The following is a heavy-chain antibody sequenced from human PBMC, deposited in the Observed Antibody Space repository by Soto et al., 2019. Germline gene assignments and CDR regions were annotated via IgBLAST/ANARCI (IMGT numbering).Heavy chain of an antibody. V-gene: IGHV4-34*01. CDR1: GGSLSGYY. Sequence: QVQLQQWGAGLLKPSETLSLTCAVYGGSLSGYYWSWIRQPPGKGLEWIGEINRIGSTNYIPSLKSRVIISVDTSKNQFSLKLSSVTAADTAVYYCARGLLGGAATWGQGTLVTVSS. J-gene: IGHJ5*02. CDR3: ARGLLGGAAT. D-gene: IGHD3-16*01. CDR2: INRIGST.